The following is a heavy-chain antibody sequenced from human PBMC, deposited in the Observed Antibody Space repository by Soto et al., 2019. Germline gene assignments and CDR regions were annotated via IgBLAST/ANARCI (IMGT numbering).Heavy chain of an antibody. Sequence: GGSLRLSCTTSGFTFNTYGMHWVRQAPGKGLEWVAIIWYDGSNKYYADSVKGRFTISRDNSRNTLYLQMNSLRAEDTTLYYCARADCTGAYCYSWPFNYGVDVWGQGTTVTVSS. J-gene: IGHJ6*02. CDR1: GFTFNTYG. CDR3: ARADCTGAYCYSWPFNYGVDV. CDR2: IWYDGSNK. V-gene: IGHV3-33*08. D-gene: IGHD2-15*01.